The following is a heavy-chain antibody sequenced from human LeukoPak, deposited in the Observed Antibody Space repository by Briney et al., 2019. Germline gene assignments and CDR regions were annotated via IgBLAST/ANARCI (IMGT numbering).Heavy chain of an antibody. J-gene: IGHJ4*02. CDR2: IRYDGSNK. V-gene: IGHV3-30*02. Sequence: GGSLRLSCAASGFTVSSYGMHWVRQAPGKALEWAAFIRYDGSNKYYADSVKGRFTISRDNSKNTLYLQMNSLRPEDTAVYYCAKDDATTDFDYWGKGTLVTVSS. CDR3: AKDDATTDFDY. D-gene: IGHD4-17*01. CDR1: GFTVSSYG.